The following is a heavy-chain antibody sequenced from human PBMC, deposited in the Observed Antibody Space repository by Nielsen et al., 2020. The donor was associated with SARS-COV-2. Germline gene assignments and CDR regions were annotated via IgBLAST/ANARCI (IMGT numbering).Heavy chain of an antibody. CDR3: AIATFLYYDFWSGYSVNYYYYMDV. V-gene: IGHV1-69*01. Sequence: WVRQAPGQGLEWMGGIIPIFGTANYAQKFQGRVTITADESTSTAYMELSSLRSEDTAVYYCAIATFLYYDFWSGYSVNYYYYMDVRGKGTTVTVSS. D-gene: IGHD3-3*01. J-gene: IGHJ6*03. CDR2: IIPIFGTA.